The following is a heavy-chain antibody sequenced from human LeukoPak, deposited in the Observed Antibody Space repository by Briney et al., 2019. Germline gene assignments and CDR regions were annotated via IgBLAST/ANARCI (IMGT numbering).Heavy chain of an antibody. Sequence: SETLSLTCTVSGGSISSSSYHWCWIRQPPGKGLEWIGSIYYSGSTYYNPSLKSRVTISLDTFKNQFSLKLSSVTAADTAVYYCYSSGYRGQGTLVTVSS. J-gene: IGHJ4*02. CDR1: GGSISSSSYH. D-gene: IGHD2-21*01. CDR3: YSSGY. V-gene: IGHV4-39*07. CDR2: IYYSGST.